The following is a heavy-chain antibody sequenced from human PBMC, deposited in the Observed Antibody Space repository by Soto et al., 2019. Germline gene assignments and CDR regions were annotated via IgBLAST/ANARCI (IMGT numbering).Heavy chain of an antibody. J-gene: IGHJ4*02. CDR3: AAPMCGGVIGQDYIQY. CDR2: ITGGRNSV. D-gene: IGHD3-16*02. CDR1: GLFFISYS. Sequence: EVQLVESGGGLVKAGGSLSLSCTTSGLFFISYSFHWVRQAPGQGLEWVSSITGGRNSVDYADSVRGRFTISRENAKNSVCMQTNSLTAEDTAVDFRAAPMCGGVIGQDYIQYGGQGVRVTVSP. V-gene: IGHV3-21*06.